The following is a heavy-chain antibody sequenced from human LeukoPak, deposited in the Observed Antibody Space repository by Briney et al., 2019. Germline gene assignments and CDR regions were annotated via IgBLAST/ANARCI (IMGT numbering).Heavy chain of an antibody. CDR1: GGSFSGYY. V-gene: IGHV4-34*01. D-gene: IGHD6-13*01. CDR3: AIQQPGISVSGTIYAFDI. J-gene: IGHJ3*02. Sequence: PSETLSLTCAVYGGSFSGYYWSWIRQPPGKGLEWIGEINHSGTTNYNPSLKSRVSISLDTSKNQFSLKLTSVTAADTAVYYCAIQQPGISVSGTIYAFDIWGQGTMVTVSS. CDR2: INHSGTT.